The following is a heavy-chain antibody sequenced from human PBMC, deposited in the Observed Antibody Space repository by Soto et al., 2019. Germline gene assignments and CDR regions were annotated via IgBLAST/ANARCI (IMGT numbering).Heavy chain of an antibody. V-gene: IGHV4-30-4*01. CDR3: ARGRYCLTGRCFPNWFDS. Sequence: PSETLGLTCAVSGDSISNLDYFWAWIRQPPGQALEYIGYIYKSATTYYNPSLESRVAISVDTSKSQFSLNVTSVTAADTAVYFCARGRYCLTGRCFPNWFDSWGQGALVTVSS. D-gene: IGHD7-27*01. CDR2: IYKSATT. CDR1: GDSISNLDYF. J-gene: IGHJ5*01.